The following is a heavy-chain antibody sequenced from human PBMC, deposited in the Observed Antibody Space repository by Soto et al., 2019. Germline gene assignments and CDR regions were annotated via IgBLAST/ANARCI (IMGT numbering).Heavy chain of an antibody. CDR3: ASRPAPTFGDYYYGMDV. D-gene: IGHD3-10*01. CDR1: GYTFTSYG. J-gene: IGHJ6*02. Sequence: GASVKVSCKASGYTFTSYGISWVRQAPGQGLEWMGGIIPIFGTANYAQKFQGRVTITADESTSTAYMELSSLRSEDTAVYYCASRPAPTFGDYYYGMDVWGQGTTVTVSS. V-gene: IGHV1-69*13. CDR2: IIPIFGTA.